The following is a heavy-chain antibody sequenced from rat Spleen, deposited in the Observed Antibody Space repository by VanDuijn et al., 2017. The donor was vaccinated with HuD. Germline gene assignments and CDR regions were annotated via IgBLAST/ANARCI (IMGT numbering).Heavy chain of an antibody. CDR3: ARHLREASGVMDA. CDR2: IWTGGST. CDR1: GFSLTSDG. D-gene: IGHD4-3*01. V-gene: IGHV2-30*01. J-gene: IGHJ4*01. Sequence: QVQLKESGPGLVQPSQTLSLTCTVSGFSLTSDGVSWVRQPPGKGLEWMGVIWTGGSTAYNSSFKSRLSVSRDISKSQVLLEMNSLQPEDTGTYYCARHLREASGVMDAWGQGASVTVSS.